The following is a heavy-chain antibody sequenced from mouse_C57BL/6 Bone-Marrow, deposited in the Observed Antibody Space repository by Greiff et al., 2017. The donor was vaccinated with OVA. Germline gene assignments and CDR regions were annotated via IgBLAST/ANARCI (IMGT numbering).Heavy chain of an antibody. Sequence: QVQLKESGPGILQPSQTLSLTCSFSGFSLSTFGMGVGWIRQPSGKGLEWLAHIWWDDDKYYNPALKSRLTISKDTSKNQVFLKIANVDTADTATYYCARIAIIYYYGKGFAYWGQGTLVTVSA. J-gene: IGHJ3*01. V-gene: IGHV8-8*01. CDR3: ARIAIIYYYGKGFAY. D-gene: IGHD1-1*01. CDR2: IWWDDDK. CDR1: GFSLSTFGMG.